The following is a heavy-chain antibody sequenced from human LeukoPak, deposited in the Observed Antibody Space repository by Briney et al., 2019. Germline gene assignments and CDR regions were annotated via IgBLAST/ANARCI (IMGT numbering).Heavy chain of an antibody. J-gene: IGHJ4*02. CDR3: AKPLLRYFDCFDY. CDR1: GFTFSSYG. Sequence: PGGTLRLSCAASGFTFSSYGMSWVRQAPGKGLEWVSAISGSGGSTYYADSVKGRFTISRDNSKNTLYLQMNSLRAEDTAVYYCAKPLLRYFDCFDYWGQGTLVTVSS. V-gene: IGHV3-23*01. D-gene: IGHD3-9*01. CDR2: ISGSGGST.